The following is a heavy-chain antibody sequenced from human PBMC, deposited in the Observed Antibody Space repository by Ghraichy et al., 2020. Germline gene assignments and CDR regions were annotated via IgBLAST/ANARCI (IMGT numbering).Heavy chain of an antibody. CDR2: IKQDGSER. Sequence: ESLNISCAAFEFSLSNYYMDWVRQAPGKGLEWVANIKQDGSERYYVNSVEGRFTISRDNAQNSLYLQMNSLRVEDTAIYYCARAIVGTNQAFDIWGQGTMVTVSS. D-gene: IGHD5-12*01. CDR3: ARAIVGTNQAFDI. CDR1: EFSLSNYY. V-gene: IGHV3-7*03. J-gene: IGHJ3*02.